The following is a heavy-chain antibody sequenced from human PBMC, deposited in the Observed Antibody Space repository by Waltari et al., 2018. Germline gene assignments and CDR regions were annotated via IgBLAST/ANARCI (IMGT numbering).Heavy chain of an antibody. CDR2: IIPIFGTA. CDR3: ARGNYYDSSGYYYPGAGYYYGMDV. V-gene: IGHV1-69*01. J-gene: IGHJ6*02. CDR1: GGTFSRYA. Sequence: VQLVQSGAEVKKPGSSVKVSCKASGGTFSRYALSWVRQAPGQGLEWLGGIIPIFGTANYAQKFQGRVTITADESTSTAYMELSSLRSEDTAVYYCARGNYYDSSGYYYPGAGYYYGMDVWGQGTTVTVSS. D-gene: IGHD3-22*01.